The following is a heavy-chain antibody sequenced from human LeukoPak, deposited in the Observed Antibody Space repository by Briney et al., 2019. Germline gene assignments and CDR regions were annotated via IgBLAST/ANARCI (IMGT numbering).Heavy chain of an antibody. CDR2: ISSSGSTI. Sequence: PGGSLRLSCAASGFTFSDYYMSWIRQAPGKGLEWVSYISSSGSTIYYADSVKGRFTISRDNAKNSLYLQMNSLRAEDTAVYYCARDRPDYSNYFDYWGRGTLVTVSS. CDR1: GFTFSDYY. CDR3: ARDRPDYSNYFDY. J-gene: IGHJ4*02. D-gene: IGHD4-4*01. V-gene: IGHV3-11*01.